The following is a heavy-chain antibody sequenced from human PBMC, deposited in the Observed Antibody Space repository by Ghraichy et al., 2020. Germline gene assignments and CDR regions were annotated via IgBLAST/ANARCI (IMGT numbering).Heavy chain of an antibody. Sequence: AAVKVSCKASGYTFTGYYMHWVRQAPGQGLEWMGRINPNSGGTNYAQKFQGRVTMTRDTSISTAYMELSRLRSDDTAVYYCARELQSSSLRGMSVVGFFDYWGQGTLVTVSS. J-gene: IGHJ4*02. CDR3: ARELQSSSLRGMSVVGFFDY. CDR2: INPNSGGT. V-gene: IGHV1-2*06. CDR1: GYTFTGYY. D-gene: IGHD6-13*01.